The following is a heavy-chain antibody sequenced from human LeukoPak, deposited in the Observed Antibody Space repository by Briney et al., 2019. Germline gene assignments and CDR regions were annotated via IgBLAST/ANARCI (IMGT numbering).Heavy chain of an antibody. V-gene: IGHV3-23*01. Sequence: PGGSLRLSCAASGFTFSSYAMSWVRQAPGKGLEWVSAISGSGGSTYYADSVKGRFTISRDNSKNTLYLQINSLRAEDTAVYYCAKDTDPHYYDSSGYYPELDYYYGMDVWGQGTTVTVS. CDR3: AKDTDPHYYDSSGYYPELDYYYGMDV. D-gene: IGHD3-22*01. CDR1: GFTFSSYA. J-gene: IGHJ6*02. CDR2: ISGSGGST.